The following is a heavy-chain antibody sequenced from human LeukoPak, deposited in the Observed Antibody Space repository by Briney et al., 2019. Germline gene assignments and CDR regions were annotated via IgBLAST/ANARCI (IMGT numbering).Heavy chain of an antibody. CDR2: IKSKTDGGTT. CDR1: GFTFSNAW. D-gene: IGHD5-18*01. Sequence: PGGSLRLSCAASGFTFSNAWMNWVRQAPGKGLEWVDRIKSKTDGGTTDYATPVKGRFTISRDDSKNTLYLQMNSLKTEDTAVYYCTTDPQLLFDYWGQGTLVTVSS. J-gene: IGHJ4*02. V-gene: IGHV3-15*07. CDR3: TTDPQLLFDY.